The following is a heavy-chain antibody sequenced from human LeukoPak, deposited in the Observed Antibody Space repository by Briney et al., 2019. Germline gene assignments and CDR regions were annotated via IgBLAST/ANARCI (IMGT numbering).Heavy chain of an antibody. CDR2: INQDGSEK. J-gene: IGHJ6*03. CDR1: GFTFSNYW. Sequence: GGSLRLSCAAPGFTFSNYWMSWVRQAPGKGLEWVANINQDGSEKYYVDSVKGRFTISRDNAKNSLYLQMNSLRVEDTAVYYCARDRYCSGGSCYEGYYYYMDVWGKGTTVTISS. D-gene: IGHD2-15*01. V-gene: IGHV3-7*01. CDR3: ARDRYCSGGSCYEGYYYYMDV.